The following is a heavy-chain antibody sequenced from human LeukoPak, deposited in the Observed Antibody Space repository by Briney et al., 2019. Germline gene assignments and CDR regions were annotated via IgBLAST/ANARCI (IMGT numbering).Heavy chain of an antibody. CDR1: GGSISSYY. CDR3: ARGARLGFQSSDDFDY. V-gene: IGHV4-59*01. CDR2: IYYSGST. D-gene: IGHD1-26*01. J-gene: IGHJ4*02. Sequence: PSETLSLTCTVSGGSISSYYWSWIRQPPGKGLEWIGYIYYSGSTNYNPSLKSRVTISVDTSKNQFSLKLSSVTAADTAVYYCARGARLGFQSSDDFDYWGQGTLVTVSS.